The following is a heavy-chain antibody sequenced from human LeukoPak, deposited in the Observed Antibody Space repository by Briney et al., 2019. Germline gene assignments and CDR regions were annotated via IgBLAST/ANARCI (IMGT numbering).Heavy chain of an antibody. CDR1: GFTFSSYW. V-gene: IGHV3-7*01. CDR3: ARDKIVGPTTLDY. Sequence: GGSLRLSCAASGFTFSSYWMSWVRQAPGKGLEWVANIKQDGSEKYYVDSVKGRFTISRDNAKNSLYLQMNSLRADDTAVYYCARDKIVGPTTLDYWGQGTLVTVSS. CDR2: IKQDGSEK. D-gene: IGHD1-26*01. J-gene: IGHJ4*02.